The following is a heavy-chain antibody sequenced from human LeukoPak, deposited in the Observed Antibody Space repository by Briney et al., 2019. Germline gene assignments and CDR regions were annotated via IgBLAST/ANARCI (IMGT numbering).Heavy chain of an antibody. Sequence: SVKVSCKASGGTFSSYAISWVRQAPGQGLERMGGIIPIFGTANYAQKFQGRVTITADESTSTAYMELSSLRSEDTAVYYCARRAIAAADNNWFDPWGQGTLVTVYS. CDR1: GGTFSSYA. V-gene: IGHV1-69*13. CDR3: ARRAIAAADNNWFDP. CDR2: IIPIFGTA. D-gene: IGHD6-13*01. J-gene: IGHJ5*02.